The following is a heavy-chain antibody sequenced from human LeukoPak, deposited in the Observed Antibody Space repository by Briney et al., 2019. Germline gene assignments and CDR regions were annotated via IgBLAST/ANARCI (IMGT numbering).Heavy chain of an antibody. CDR1: GGSISSGDYY. Sequence: SETLSLTCTVSGGSISSGDYYWSWIRQPPGKGLEWIGYIYYSGSTYYNPSLKSRVTMSVDTSKNQFSLKLSSVTAADTAVYYCAGGYRGDAFDIWGQGTMVTISS. J-gene: IGHJ3*02. D-gene: IGHD5-18*01. CDR2: IYYSGST. V-gene: IGHV4-30-4*01. CDR3: AGGYRGDAFDI.